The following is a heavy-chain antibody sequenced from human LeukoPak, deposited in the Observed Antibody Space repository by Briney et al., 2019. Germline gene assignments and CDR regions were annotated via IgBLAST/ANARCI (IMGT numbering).Heavy chain of an antibody. V-gene: IGHV3-21*01. CDR1: GFPFNSYS. CDR3: ARVAVRYCGGGSCSSTLPYNWFDP. CDR2: ISSSSSYI. Sequence: GGSLRLSFAASGFPFNSYSMNWVGPAPGKGLEWVSSISSSSSYIYYPDSVKGRFTISRDNAKNSLYLQMNSLRAEDTAVYYCARVAVRYCGGGSCSSTLPYNWFDPWGQGTLVTVSS. J-gene: IGHJ5*02. D-gene: IGHD2-15*01.